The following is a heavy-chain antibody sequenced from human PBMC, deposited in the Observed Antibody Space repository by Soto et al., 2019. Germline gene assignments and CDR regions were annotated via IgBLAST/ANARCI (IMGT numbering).Heavy chain of an antibody. CDR3: ARGGQTYYYDSSGSMSYGMDV. CDR1: GFTLSSYS. J-gene: IGHJ6*02. Sequence: GGSLRLSCAASGFTLSSYSMNWVRQAPGKGLEWVSSISSSSSYIYYADSVKGRFTISRDNAKNSLYLQMNSLRAEDTAVYYCARGGQTYYYDSSGSMSYGMDVWGQGTTVTVSS. D-gene: IGHD3-22*01. V-gene: IGHV3-21*01. CDR2: ISSSSSYI.